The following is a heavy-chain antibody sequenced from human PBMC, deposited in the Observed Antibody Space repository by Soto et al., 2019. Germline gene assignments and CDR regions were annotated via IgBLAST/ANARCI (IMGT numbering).Heavy chain of an antibody. CDR2: INHSGST. CDR1: GGSFSGYY. D-gene: IGHD3-3*01. CDR3: ARGNTYYDFWSENPQGRGMDV. V-gene: IGHV4-34*01. Sequence: QVQLQQWGAGLLKPSETLSLTCAVYGGSFSGYYWSWIRQPPGKGLEWIGEINHSGSTNYNPSLKSRVTISVDTSKNQFSLKLSSVTAADTAEYYCARGNTYYDFWSENPQGRGMDVWGQGTTVTVSS. J-gene: IGHJ6*02.